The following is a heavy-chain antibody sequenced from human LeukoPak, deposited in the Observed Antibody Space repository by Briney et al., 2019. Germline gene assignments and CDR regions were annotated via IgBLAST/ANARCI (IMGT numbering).Heavy chain of an antibody. CDR2: ISGSGGST. CDR3: AKEVGYCSSTSCESPVYYFDY. Sequence: PGGSLRLSCAASGFTFSSYAMSWVRQAPGKGLEWVSAISGSGGSTYYADSVKGRFTISRDNSKNTLYLQMNSLRAEDTAVYYCAKEVGYCSSTSCESPVYYFDYWGQGTLVTVSS. J-gene: IGHJ4*02. CDR1: GFTFSSYA. V-gene: IGHV3-23*01. D-gene: IGHD2-2*01.